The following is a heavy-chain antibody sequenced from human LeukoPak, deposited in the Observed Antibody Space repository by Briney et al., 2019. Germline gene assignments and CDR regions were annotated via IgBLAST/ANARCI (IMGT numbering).Heavy chain of an antibody. Sequence: GGSLRLFCAASGFTFSSYGMLWVRQSPGKGLEWLAFIRFDGTTKCYADPARGRFTISRYNSKNTLFLQMNSLRAEDTAVYYCAKDRYAWAAFDIWGQGTMVTVSS. CDR1: GFTFSSYG. J-gene: IGHJ3*02. V-gene: IGHV3-30*02. CDR2: IRFDGTTK. CDR3: AKDRYAWAAFDI. D-gene: IGHD2-8*01.